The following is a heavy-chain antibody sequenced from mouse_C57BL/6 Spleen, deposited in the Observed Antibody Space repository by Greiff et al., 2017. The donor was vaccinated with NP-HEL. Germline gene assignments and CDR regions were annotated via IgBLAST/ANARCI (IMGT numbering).Heavy chain of an antibody. D-gene: IGHD2-3*01. Sequence: VKVVESGPGLVAPSQSLSITCTVSGFYLTSYGVDWFRQPPGKGLEWMGVICGGGSTNYNSALMSRLSISKDNSKSQVFLKMNSLQTDDTAMYYCAKQGYDGFAYWGQGTLVTVSA. J-gene: IGHJ3*01. CDR2: ICGGGST. CDR1: GFYLTSYG. V-gene: IGHV2-9*01. CDR3: AKQGYDGFAY.